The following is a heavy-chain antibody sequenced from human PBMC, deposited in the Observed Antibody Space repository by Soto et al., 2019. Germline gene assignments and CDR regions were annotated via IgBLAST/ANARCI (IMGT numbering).Heavy chain of an antibody. J-gene: IGHJ4*02. Sequence: ASVKVSCKASGYTFTSYYMHWVRQAPGQGLEWMGIINPSGGTTTYAQKFQGRVTITADKSTSTAYMELSSLRSEDTAVYYCASDYSNYYFDYWGQGTLVTVSS. CDR1: GYTFTSYY. CDR3: ASDYSNYYFDY. V-gene: IGHV1-46*01. CDR2: INPSGGTT. D-gene: IGHD4-4*01.